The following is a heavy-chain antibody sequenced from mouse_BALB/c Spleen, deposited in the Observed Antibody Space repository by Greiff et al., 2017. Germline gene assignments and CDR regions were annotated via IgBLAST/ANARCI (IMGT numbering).Heavy chain of an antibody. V-gene: IGHV1S135*01. CDR2: IDPFNGGT. CDR3: ASLYGSSPYYAMDY. Sequence: VQLKESGPELMKPGASVKISCKASGYSFTSYYMHWVKQSHGKSLEWIGYIDPFNGGTSYNQKFKGKATLTVDKSSSTAYMHLSSLTSEDSAVYYCASLYGSSPYYAMDYWGQGTSVTVSS. CDR1: GYSFTSYY. D-gene: IGHD1-1*01. J-gene: IGHJ4*01.